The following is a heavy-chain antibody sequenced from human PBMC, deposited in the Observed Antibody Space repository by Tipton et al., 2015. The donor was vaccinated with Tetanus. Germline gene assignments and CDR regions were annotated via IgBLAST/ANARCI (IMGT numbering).Heavy chain of an antibody. CDR1: GGTFTSFA. CDR2: ISAYNGKT. D-gene: IGHD6-25*01. CDR3: ARVQEQRIYYYGMDV. J-gene: IGHJ6*02. Sequence: QSGAEVKKPGSSVKVSCKASGGTFTSFAISWVRQAPGQGLEWMGWISAYNGKTKYAQRLQGRVTMTTDRSASTAYMDLGRLRSDDTAVYYCARVQEQRIYYYGMDVWGQGTTVTVSS. V-gene: IGHV1-18*01.